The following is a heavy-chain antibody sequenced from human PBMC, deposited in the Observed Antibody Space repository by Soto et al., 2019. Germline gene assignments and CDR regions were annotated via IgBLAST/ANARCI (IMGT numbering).Heavy chain of an antibody. Sequence: GGSLRLSCETSGFTFGNYGMGWVRQAPGKGLEWVSAISGSGGSTYYADSVKGWFTISRDNSKNTLYLQMNSLRAEDTAVYYCATYPPSRVQGVIINWFDPWGQGTLVTVSS. CDR1: GFTFGNYG. CDR3: ATYPPSRVQGVIINWFDP. J-gene: IGHJ5*02. V-gene: IGHV3-23*01. CDR2: ISGSGGST. D-gene: IGHD3-10*01.